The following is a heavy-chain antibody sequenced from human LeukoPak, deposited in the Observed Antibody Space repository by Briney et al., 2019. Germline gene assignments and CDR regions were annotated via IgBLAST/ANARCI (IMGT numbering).Heavy chain of an antibody. J-gene: IGHJ4*02. CDR3: TTDGD. CDR1: GGSISSYY. V-gene: IGHV3-15*01. CDR2: IKSKTDGGTT. Sequence: ETLSLTCTVSGGSISSYYWSWVRQAPGKGLEWVGRIKSKTDGGTTDYAAPVKGRFTISRDDSKNTLYLQMNSLKTEDTAVYYCTTDGDWGQGTLVTVSS.